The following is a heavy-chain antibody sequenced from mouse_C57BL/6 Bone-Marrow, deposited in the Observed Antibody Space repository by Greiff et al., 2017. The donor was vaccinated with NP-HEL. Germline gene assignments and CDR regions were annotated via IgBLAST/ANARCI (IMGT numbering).Heavy chain of an antibody. CDR1: GFSLTSYG. D-gene: IGHD2-3*01. CDR3: ARNSGGYYPRFAY. Sequence: QVQLQQSGPGLVQPSQSLSITCTVSGFSLTSYGVHWVRQSPGKGLEWLGVIWSGGSTDYNAAFISRLSISKDNSKSQVFFKMNSLQADDTAIYYCARNSGGYYPRFAYWGQGTLVTVSA. CDR2: IWSGGST. V-gene: IGHV2-2*01. J-gene: IGHJ3*01.